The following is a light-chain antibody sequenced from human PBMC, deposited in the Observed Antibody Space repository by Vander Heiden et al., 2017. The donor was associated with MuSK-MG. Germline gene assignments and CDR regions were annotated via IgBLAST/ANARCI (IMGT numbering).Light chain of an antibody. CDR1: QSVLYSSNNKNY. CDR2: WAS. Sequence: GERATINCKSSQSVLYSSNNKNYLAWYQQKPGQPPKLLIYWASTRESGVPDRFSGSGSGTDFTLTISSLQAEDVAVYYCQQDDSTPPTFGQGTKVEIK. J-gene: IGKJ2*01. CDR3: QQDDSTPPT. V-gene: IGKV4-1*01.